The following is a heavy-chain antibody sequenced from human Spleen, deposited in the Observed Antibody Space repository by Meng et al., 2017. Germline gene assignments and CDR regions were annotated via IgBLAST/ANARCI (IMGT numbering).Heavy chain of an antibody. CDR2: NNPNSGGT. CDR1: GYTFTAYY. J-gene: IGHJ4*02. CDR3: ARVGWELLSDFDY. V-gene: IGHV1-2*06. D-gene: IGHD1-26*01. Sequence: ASVKVSCKASGYTFTAYYIHCVRQAPGQGLVWMGRNNPNSGGTKYAQNFQGRVTLTRDTSISTAYMELSRLRSDDTAVYYCARVGWELLSDFDYWGQGTLVTVSS.